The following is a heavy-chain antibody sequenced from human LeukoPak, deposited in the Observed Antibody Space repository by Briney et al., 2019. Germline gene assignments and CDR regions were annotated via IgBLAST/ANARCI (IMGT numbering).Heavy chain of an antibody. D-gene: IGHD5-12*01. Sequence: PSETLSLTCTVSGGSISSYYWSWIRQPPGGGLERIGYIYYSGSTNYNPSLKRRVTISLDTSKSQFSLKLRSVTAADTAVYYCARSGLDSRYYFGMDVWGQGTTVTVSS. CDR3: ARSGLDSRYYFGMDV. V-gene: IGHV4-59*01. CDR1: GGSISSYY. J-gene: IGHJ6*02. CDR2: IYYSGST.